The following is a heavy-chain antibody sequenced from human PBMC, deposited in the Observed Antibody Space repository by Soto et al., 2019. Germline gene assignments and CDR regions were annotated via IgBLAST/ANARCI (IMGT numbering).Heavy chain of an antibody. J-gene: IGHJ5*02. Sequence: SETLSLTCAVSGGSISSGGYSWSWIRQPPGKGLEWIGYIYHSGSTYYNPSLKSRVTISVDRSKNQFSLKLSSVTAADTAVYYCARRYEITMTVAPWGLGTLVTVSS. CDR3: ARRYEITMTVAP. CDR2: IYHSGST. D-gene: IGHD3-22*01. CDR1: GGSISSGGYS. V-gene: IGHV4-30-2*01.